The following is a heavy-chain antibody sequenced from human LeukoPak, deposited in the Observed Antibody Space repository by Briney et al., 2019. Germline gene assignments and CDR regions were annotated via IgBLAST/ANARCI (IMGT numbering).Heavy chain of an antibody. J-gene: IGHJ5*02. CDR3: AMAMVRGLTSWFDP. D-gene: IGHD3-10*01. Sequence: TLSLTCTVSAGSMNRGGDSWSWIRQAPGKGLEWIGYIYYRGGKYYNPSLKSRLVLSVDTAKNQFSLELSAVTAADTAVYYCAMAMVRGLTSWFDPWGQGILVTVSS. V-gene: IGHV4-30-4*07. CDR2: IYYRGGK. CDR1: AGSMNRGGDS.